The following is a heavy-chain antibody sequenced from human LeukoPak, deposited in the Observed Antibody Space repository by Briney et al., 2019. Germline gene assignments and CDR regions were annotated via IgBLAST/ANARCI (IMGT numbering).Heavy chain of an antibody. J-gene: IGHJ4*02. V-gene: IGHV3-21*01. D-gene: IGHD5-24*01. Sequence: GGPLRLSCAASGFTFSLYSMNWVRQAPGKGLEWVSSISSSSSYIYYTDSVKGRFTISRHNAKNSLYLQMNSLRAEDTAVYYCASQDRGGYNGPVDYWGQGTLVTVSS. CDR3: ASQDRGGYNGPVDY. CDR1: GFTFSLYS. CDR2: ISSSSSYI.